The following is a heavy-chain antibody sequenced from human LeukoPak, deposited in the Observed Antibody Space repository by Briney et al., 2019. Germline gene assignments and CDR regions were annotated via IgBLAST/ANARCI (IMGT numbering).Heavy chain of an antibody. CDR1: GGSISSYY. Sequence: KPSETLSLTCTVSGGSISSYYWSWLRQPPGKGLEWIGYIYYSGSTNYNPSLKSRVTISVDTSKNQFSLKLSSVTAADTAVYYCARNPPHGDPGGFDYWGQGTLVTVSS. CDR3: ARNPPHGDPGGFDY. V-gene: IGHV4-59*01. CDR2: IYYSGST. J-gene: IGHJ4*02. D-gene: IGHD4-17*01.